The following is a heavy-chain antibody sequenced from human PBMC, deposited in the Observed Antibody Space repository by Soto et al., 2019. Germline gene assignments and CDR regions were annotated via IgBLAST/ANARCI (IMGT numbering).Heavy chain of an antibody. CDR1: GFTFSSYE. CDR3: NGRGIQLWLPNDY. Sequence: PGGSLRLSCAASGFTFSSYEMNWVRQAPGKGLEWVSYISSSGSTIYYADSVKGRFTISRDNAKNSLYLQMNSLRAEDTAVYYCNGRGIQLWLPNDYWGQGTLVTVAS. D-gene: IGHD5-18*01. V-gene: IGHV3-48*03. J-gene: IGHJ4*02. CDR2: ISSSGSTI.